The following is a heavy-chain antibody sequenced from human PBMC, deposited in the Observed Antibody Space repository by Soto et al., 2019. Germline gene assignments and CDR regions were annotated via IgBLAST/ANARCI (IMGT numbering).Heavy chain of an antibody. CDR1: GYTFTSYY. CDR3: ARRGYDSNNYAYPFDY. V-gene: IGHV1-46*01. D-gene: IGHD3-22*01. Sequence: ASVKVSCKASGYTFTSYYMHWVRQAPGQGLEWMGIINPSGGSTSYAQKFQGQVTISADKSITTAYLQWSSLKASDSAMYFCARRGYDSNNYAYPFDYWGQGTLVTVSS. J-gene: IGHJ4*02. CDR2: INPSGGST.